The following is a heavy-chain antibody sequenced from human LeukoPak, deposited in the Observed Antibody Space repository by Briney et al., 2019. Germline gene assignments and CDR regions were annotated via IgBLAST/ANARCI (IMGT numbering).Heavy chain of an antibody. Sequence: SETLSLTCTVSGGSISSYYWSWIRQPPGKGLEWIGYIYYSGSTNYNPSLKSRVTISVDTSKNQFSLKLSSVTAADTAVYYCARVGYYGSGSYVRFDPWGQGTLVTVSP. CDR2: IYYSGST. CDR1: GGSISSYY. V-gene: IGHV4-59*01. D-gene: IGHD3-10*01. J-gene: IGHJ5*02. CDR3: ARVGYYGSGSYVRFDP.